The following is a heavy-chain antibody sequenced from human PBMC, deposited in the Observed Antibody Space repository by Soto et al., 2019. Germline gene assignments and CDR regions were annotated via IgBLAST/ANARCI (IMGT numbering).Heavy chain of an antibody. D-gene: IGHD1-26*01. CDR1: GFSFSGYA. Sequence: EVQLLESGGGVGQPGGSLRLSCAATGFSFSGYAMSWVRQAAGKGLEWVSTISGSGASTFYADSVKGRFTISRDNSKNTCYLQINSRRDEDTAVYYCAKNSKGYSGSYFDYWGQGTLVTVSS. CDR3: AKNSKGYSGSYFDY. V-gene: IGHV3-23*01. CDR2: ISGSGAST. J-gene: IGHJ4*02.